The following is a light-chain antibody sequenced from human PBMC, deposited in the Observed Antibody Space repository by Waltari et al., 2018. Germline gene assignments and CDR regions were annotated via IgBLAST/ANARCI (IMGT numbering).Light chain of an antibody. CDR3: QQSKRVPYT. CDR1: QTIDTY. V-gene: IGKV1-39*01. J-gene: IGKJ2*01. CDR2: AAS. Sequence: DIQMTQSPSSLSASSGDRVSITCRASQTIDTYLNWFQQKPGEAPKLLIYAASTLQSGVPLIFSGSGSGTDFTLTISGLQYEDFATYYCQQSKRVPYTFGQGTRLEIK.